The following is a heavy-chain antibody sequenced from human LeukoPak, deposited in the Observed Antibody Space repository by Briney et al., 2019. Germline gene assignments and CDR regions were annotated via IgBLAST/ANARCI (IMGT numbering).Heavy chain of an antibody. J-gene: IGHJ4*02. Sequence: GGSLRLSCAASGFTFSSYGMHWVRQAPGKGLEWVAVIWYDGSNKYYADSVKGRFTISRDNSKNTLYLQMNSLRAEDAAVYYCARAPYDFWSGYYSYYFDYWGQGTLVTVSS. D-gene: IGHD3-3*01. CDR1: GFTFSSYG. CDR2: IWYDGSNK. CDR3: ARAPYDFWSGYYSYYFDY. V-gene: IGHV3-33*08.